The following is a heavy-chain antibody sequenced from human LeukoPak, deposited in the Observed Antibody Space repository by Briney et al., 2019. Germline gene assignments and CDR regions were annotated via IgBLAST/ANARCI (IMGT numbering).Heavy chain of an antibody. V-gene: IGHV1-2*02. J-gene: IGHJ4*02. D-gene: IGHD6-13*01. Sequence: ASVKVSCKASGYTFTGYYMHWVRQAPGQGLEWMGWINPNSGGTNYAQKFQGRVTMTRDTSISTAYMELSRLRSDDTAVYYCARGYSSSWYSGDYFDYWVQGTLVTVSS. CDR1: GYTFTGYY. CDR3: ARGYSSSWYSGDYFDY. CDR2: INPNSGGT.